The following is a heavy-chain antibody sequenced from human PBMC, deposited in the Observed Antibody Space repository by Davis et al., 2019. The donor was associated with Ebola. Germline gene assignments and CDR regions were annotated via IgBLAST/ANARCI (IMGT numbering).Heavy chain of an antibody. CDR3: AKGNYDSSGYWGYWFDP. CDR1: GFTFSNYA. V-gene: IGHV3-30-3*01. D-gene: IGHD3-22*01. J-gene: IGHJ5*02. Sequence: GGSLRLSCAASGFTFSNYAMNWVRQAPGKGLEWVAVISYDGSNEYYADSVKGRFTISRDNSEDTLFLQMNSLRVEDTAMYYCAKGNYDSSGYWGYWFDPWGQGTLVTVSS. CDR2: ISYDGSNE.